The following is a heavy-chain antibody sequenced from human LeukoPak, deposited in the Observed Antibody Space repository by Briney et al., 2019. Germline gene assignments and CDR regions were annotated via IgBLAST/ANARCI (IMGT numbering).Heavy chain of an antibody. CDR1: GFTFSSSA. Sequence: PGGSLRLSCAASGFTFSSSAMSWVRQVPGKGLEWVSTIGGSGDNAYYADSVKGRFTISRDKSKKTLYLQMNSLRAEDTAIYYCAKDVEVFYVLTDFSPYGMDVWGQGTTVTVSS. CDR2: IGGSGDNA. V-gene: IGHV3-23*01. D-gene: IGHD2/OR15-2a*01. J-gene: IGHJ6*02. CDR3: AKDVEVFYVLTDFSPYGMDV.